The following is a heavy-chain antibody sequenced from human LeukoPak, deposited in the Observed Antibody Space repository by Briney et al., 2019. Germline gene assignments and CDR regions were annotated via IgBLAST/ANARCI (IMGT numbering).Heavy chain of an antibody. J-gene: IGHJ4*02. CDR3: ARRSAGSSLRDY. V-gene: IGHV4-39*01. CDR1: GTSIGSNNYY. D-gene: IGHD1-26*01. Sequence: PSETLSLTCTVSGTSIGSNNYYWGWIRQPPGKGLEWIGNIYYSGSTNYNPSLKSRVTISVDTSKNQFSLKLNSVTATDTAVYYCARRSAGSSLRDYWGQGTLVTVSS. CDR2: IYYSGST.